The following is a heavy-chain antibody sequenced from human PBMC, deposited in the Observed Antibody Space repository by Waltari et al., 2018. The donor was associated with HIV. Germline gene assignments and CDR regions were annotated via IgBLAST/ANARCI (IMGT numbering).Heavy chain of an antibody. D-gene: IGHD3-10*01. CDR2: IKQDGSEK. CDR3: ARGGFYGSGSKVN. J-gene: IGHJ4*02. V-gene: IGHV3-7*04. CDR1: GFTFSSLW. Sequence: EVQLVESGGGLVQPGGSLRLSCAASGFTFSSLWKSWVPKAPGKGLEWVANIKQDGSEKYYVDSVNGRFTISRDNAENSLYLQMNSLRAEDTAVYYCARGGFYGSGSKVNWGQGTLVTVSS.